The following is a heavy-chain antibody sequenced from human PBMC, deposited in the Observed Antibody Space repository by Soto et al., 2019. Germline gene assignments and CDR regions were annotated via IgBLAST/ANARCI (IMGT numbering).Heavy chain of an antibody. CDR1: GYTFTGYY. V-gene: IGHV1-2*02. CDR3: ARNLIPGYSSGWYDWFDP. Sequence: GASVKVSCKASGYTFTGYYMHWVRQAPGQGLEWMGWINPNSGGTNYAQKFQGRVTMTRDTSISTAYMELSRLRSDDTAVYYCARNLIPGYSSGWYDWFDPWGQGTLVTVPQ. J-gene: IGHJ5*02. D-gene: IGHD6-19*01. CDR2: INPNSGGT.